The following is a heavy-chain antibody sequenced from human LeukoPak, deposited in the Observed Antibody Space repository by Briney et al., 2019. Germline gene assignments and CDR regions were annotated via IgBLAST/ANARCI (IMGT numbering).Heavy chain of an antibody. CDR3: ARRFAYCSGGSCYFFFDY. CDR2: IYYSGST. Sequence: SETLSLTCTVSGGSIRSYYWSWIRQPPGKGLEWIGYIYYSGSTNYNPSLKSRVTISVDTSKNQFSLKLSSVTAADTAVYYCARRFAYCSGGSCYFFFDYWGQGTLVTVSS. CDR1: GGSIRSYY. J-gene: IGHJ4*02. D-gene: IGHD2-15*01. V-gene: IGHV4-59*01.